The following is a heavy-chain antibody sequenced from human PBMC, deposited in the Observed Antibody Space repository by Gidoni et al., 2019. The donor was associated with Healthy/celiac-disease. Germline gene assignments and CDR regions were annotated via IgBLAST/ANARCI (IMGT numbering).Heavy chain of an antibody. V-gene: IGHV3-30*03. D-gene: IGHD6-19*01. J-gene: IGHJ6*02. CDR1: GFTFSSYG. CDR2: ISYDGSNK. Sequence: QVQLVESGGGVVQPGRSLRLSCAASGFTFSSYGMHWVRQAPGKGLEWVAVISYDGSNKYYADSVKGRFTISRDNSKNTLYLQMNSLRAEDTAVYYCASGWHSKFYYYYGMDVWGQGTTVTVSS. CDR3: ASGWHSKFYYYYGMDV.